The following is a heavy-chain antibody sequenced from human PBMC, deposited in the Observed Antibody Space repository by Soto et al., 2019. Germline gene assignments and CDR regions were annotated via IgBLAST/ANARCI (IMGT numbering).Heavy chain of an antibody. CDR2: INPSGGST. Sequence: ASVKVSCKASGYTFTSYYMHWVRQAPGQGLEWMGIINPSGGSTSYAQKFQGRVTMTRDTSTSTVYMELNSVTAADTAVYYCARKVHVPDTINRWYFDFWGHGALVTVSS. D-gene: IGHD3-10*01. J-gene: IGHJ2*01. CDR3: ARKVHVPDTINRWYFDF. CDR1: GYTFTSYY. V-gene: IGHV1-46*01.